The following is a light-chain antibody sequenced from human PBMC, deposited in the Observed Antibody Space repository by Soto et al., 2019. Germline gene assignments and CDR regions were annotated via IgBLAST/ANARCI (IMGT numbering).Light chain of an antibody. V-gene: IGKV3-20*01. CDR2: GVS. CDR3: QQYGNAPLT. Sequence: EVVLTQSPGILSLSPGERATLSCRASQSLSNNYFAWDQQKPGKAPRLLIYGVSSRSTGIPDRFSGSGAGTDFTLTISRLEPEDFAVYYCQQYGNAPLTFGGGTKVEI. J-gene: IGKJ4*01. CDR1: QSLSNNY.